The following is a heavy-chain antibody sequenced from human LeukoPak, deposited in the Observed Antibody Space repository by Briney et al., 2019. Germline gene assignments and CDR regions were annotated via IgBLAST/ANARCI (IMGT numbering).Heavy chain of an antibody. CDR3: AEDSRLDY. CDR1: GGTFSSYA. J-gene: IGHJ4*02. Sequence: SVKVSCKASGGTFSSYAIGWVRQAPGQGLEWMGRIIPILGIANYAQKFQGRVTITADKSTSTAYMELSSLRSEDTAVYYCAEDSRLDYWGQGTLVTVSS. CDR2: IIPILGIA. V-gene: IGHV1-69*04.